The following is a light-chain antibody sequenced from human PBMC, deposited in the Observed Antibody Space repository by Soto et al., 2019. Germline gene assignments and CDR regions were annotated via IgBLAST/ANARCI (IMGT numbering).Light chain of an antibody. CDR1: QNIRGY. V-gene: IGKV3-11*01. CDR2: DAS. Sequence: EVVLTQSPGTLSLSPGERATLSCRASQNIRGYLAWYQQRPGQSPRLLIYDASNRATGISARFSGSGSGTDFTLTISSLEPEDFAVYYCQQCSIWPGTFGQGTKVDIK. CDR3: QQCSIWPGT. J-gene: IGKJ2*01.